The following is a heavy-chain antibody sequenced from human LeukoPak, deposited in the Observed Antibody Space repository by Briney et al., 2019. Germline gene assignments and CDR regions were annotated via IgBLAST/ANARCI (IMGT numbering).Heavy chain of an antibody. V-gene: IGHV3-30*04. J-gene: IGHJ5*02. CDR3: AKPPNFGGNSP. D-gene: IGHD4-23*01. CDR1: GFTFSSYA. Sequence: GRSLRLSCAASGFTFSSYAMHWVRQAPGKGLEWVAVISYDGSNKYYADSVKGRFTISRDNSKNTLYLQMNSLRAEDTAVYYCAKPPNFGGNSPWGQGTLVTVSS. CDR2: ISYDGSNK.